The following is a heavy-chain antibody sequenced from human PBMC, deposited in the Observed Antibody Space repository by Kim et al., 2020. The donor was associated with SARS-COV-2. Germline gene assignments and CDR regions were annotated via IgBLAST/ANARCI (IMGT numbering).Heavy chain of an antibody. D-gene: IGHD1-26*01. V-gene: IGHV4-39*07. J-gene: IGHJ4*01. CDR2: IYYSGST. Sequence: SETLSLTCTVSGGSISSSSYYWGWIRQPPGKGLEWIGSIYYSGSTYYNPSLKSRVTISVDTSKNQFSLKLSSVTAADTAVYYCARGDSGSYSGEFDYWG. CDR3: ARGDSGSYSGEFDY. CDR1: GGSISSSSYY.